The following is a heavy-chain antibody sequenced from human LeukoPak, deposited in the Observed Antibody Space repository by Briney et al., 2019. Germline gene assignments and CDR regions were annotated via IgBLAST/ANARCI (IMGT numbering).Heavy chain of an antibody. V-gene: IGHV3-30*02. CDR1: GFTFSSYG. D-gene: IGHD6-19*01. CDR3: ARDGKAVAVAFDI. CDR2: IQYDGSNQ. Sequence: GGSLRLSCAASGFTFSSYGMHWVRQAPGKGLEWVAYIQYDGSNQQYADSVKGRFIISRDRSKNIPYLQMNSLRAEDTAVYYCARDGKAVAVAFDIWGQGTMVTVSS. J-gene: IGHJ3*02.